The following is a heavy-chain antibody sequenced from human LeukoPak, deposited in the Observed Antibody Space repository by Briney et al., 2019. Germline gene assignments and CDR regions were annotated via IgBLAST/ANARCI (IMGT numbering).Heavy chain of an antibody. CDR1: GYTFTSYG. Sequence: GASVKVSCKASGYTFTSYGISWVRQAPGQGLEWMGGIIPIFGTANYAQKFQGRVTITADKSTSTAYMELSSLRSEDTAVYYCAGQPRIPHYYYYMDVWGKGTTVTVSS. CDR3: AGQPRIPHYYYYMDV. CDR2: IIPIFGTA. V-gene: IGHV1-69*06. J-gene: IGHJ6*03.